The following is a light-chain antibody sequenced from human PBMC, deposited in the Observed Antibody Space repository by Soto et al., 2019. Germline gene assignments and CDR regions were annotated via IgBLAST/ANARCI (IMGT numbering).Light chain of an antibody. CDR3: LQHNSYPWT. Sequence: DIQMTQSPSFLSASVGDRVTITCRASQGISNYLAWFQQNPGKVPKRLIYAASSLQSGVPSRSSGSGSGTEFTLTISSLQPEDCATYYCLQHNSYPWTFGQGTKVDIK. V-gene: IGKV1-17*03. J-gene: IGKJ1*01. CDR1: QGISNY. CDR2: AAS.